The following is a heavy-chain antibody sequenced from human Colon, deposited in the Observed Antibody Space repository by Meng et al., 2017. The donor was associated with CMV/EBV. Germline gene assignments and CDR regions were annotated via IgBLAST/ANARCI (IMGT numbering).Heavy chain of an antibody. V-gene: IGHV3-48*03. CDR3: ARDGGYYDSSGYPVGLDY. Sequence: GGSLRLSCAASGFTFSSYEMNWVRQAPGKGLEWVSYISGSGSTIYYADSVKGRFTISRDNAKNSLYLQMNSLRAEDTAVYYCARDGGYYDSSGYPVGLDYWGQGTLATSPQ. CDR2: ISGSGSTI. J-gene: IGHJ4*02. CDR1: GFTFSSYE. D-gene: IGHD3-22*01.